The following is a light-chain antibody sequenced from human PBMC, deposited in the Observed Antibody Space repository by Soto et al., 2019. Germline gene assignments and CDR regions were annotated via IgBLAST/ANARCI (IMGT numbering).Light chain of an antibody. J-gene: IGLJ3*02. V-gene: IGLV2-14*01. CDR2: DVS. CDR3: SSYTSSTSGV. CDR1: GSDVGGYSY. Sequence: QSALTQPASVSGSPGQSITIAFTGTGSDVGGYSYVSWYQQHPGKAPKLMIYDVSNRPSGVSNRFSGSKSGNTASLTISGLQAEDEADYYCSSYTSSTSGVFGGGTKLTVL.